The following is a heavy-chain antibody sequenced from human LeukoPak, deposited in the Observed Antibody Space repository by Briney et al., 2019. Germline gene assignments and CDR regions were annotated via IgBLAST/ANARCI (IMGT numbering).Heavy chain of an antibody. J-gene: IGHJ4*02. Sequence: PGGSLRLSCAASGFTFSSYEMNWVRQAPGKGLEWVSSITSTSRYIYYADSLKGRFTVSRDNAKSSLYLQMNSLTVEDTAVYYCARDGSYYGQYYFDYWGQGILVTVSS. CDR1: GFTFSSYE. CDR3: ARDGSYYGQYYFDY. D-gene: IGHD1-26*01. V-gene: IGHV3-21*06. CDR2: ITSTSRYI.